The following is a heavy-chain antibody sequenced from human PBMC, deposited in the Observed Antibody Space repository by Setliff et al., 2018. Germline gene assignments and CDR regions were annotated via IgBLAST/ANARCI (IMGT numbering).Heavy chain of an antibody. Sequence: ASVKVSCKASGYTFTSHYMHWVRQAPGLGIEWMGTINPSSGRTSYAQKFQGRVTMTSDTSTSTVYMDMSSLRSEDTAVYYCARDVFPYHYEGAFDIWGQGTMVTVSS. CDR3: ARDVFPYHYEGAFDI. D-gene: IGHD3-22*01. J-gene: IGHJ3*02. CDR1: GYTFTSHY. V-gene: IGHV1-46*01. CDR2: INPSSGRT.